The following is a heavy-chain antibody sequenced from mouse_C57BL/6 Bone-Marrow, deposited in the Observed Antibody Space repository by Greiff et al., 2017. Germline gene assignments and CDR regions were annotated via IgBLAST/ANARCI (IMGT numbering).Heavy chain of an antibody. D-gene: IGHD2-4*01. CDR3: ASYYDYDHYYAMDY. CDR2: IYPGSGNT. V-gene: IGHV1-76*01. Sequence: QVQLQQSGAELVRPGASVKLSCKASGYTFTDYYINWVKQRPGQGLEWIARIYPGSGNTYYNEKFKGKATLTAEKSSSTAYMQLSSLTSEDSAVYFCASYYDYDHYYAMDYWGQGTSVTVSS. CDR1: GYTFTDYY. J-gene: IGHJ4*01.